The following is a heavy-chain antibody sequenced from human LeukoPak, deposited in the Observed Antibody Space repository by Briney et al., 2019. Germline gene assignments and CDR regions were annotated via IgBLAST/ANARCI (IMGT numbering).Heavy chain of an antibody. J-gene: IGHJ4*02. CDR1: GFTFSTYA. V-gene: IGHV3-23*01. D-gene: IGHD4-17*01. Sequence: GGSLRLSCAASGFTFSTYAMSWVRQAPGKGLEWVSGISGSGGSTFYADSAKGRFTISRDSSKNTLYLQMNSLRAEDTAVYYCAKDLSDGDYMYYFDYWGQGTLVTVSS. CDR3: AKDLSDGDYMYYFDY. CDR2: ISGSGGST.